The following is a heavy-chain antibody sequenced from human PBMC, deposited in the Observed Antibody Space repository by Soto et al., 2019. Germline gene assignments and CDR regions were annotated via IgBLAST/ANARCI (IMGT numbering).Heavy chain of an antibody. Sequence: PSETLSLTCTVSGGSISSYYWSWIRQAAGKGLEWIGRIYTSGSTNYNPSLKSRVTMSVDTSKNQFSLKLSSVTAADTAVYYCARSRINDYYYGSGSYNWFDPWGQGTLVTVSS. V-gene: IGHV4-4*07. CDR3: ARSRINDYYYGSGSYNWFDP. CDR1: GGSISSYY. CDR2: IYTSGST. J-gene: IGHJ5*02. D-gene: IGHD3-10*01.